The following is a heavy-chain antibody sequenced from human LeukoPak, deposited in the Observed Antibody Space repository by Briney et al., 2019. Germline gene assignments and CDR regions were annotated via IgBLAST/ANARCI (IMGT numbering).Heavy chain of an antibody. J-gene: IGHJ4*02. CDR3: ARELLWFGEPTGNFDY. CDR2: ISAYNGNT. V-gene: IGHV1-18*01. Sequence: ASVKVSCXASGYTFTNYGISWVRQAHGQGLEWMGWISAYNGNTNYAQKLQGRVTMTTDTSTSTAYMELRSLRSDDTAVYYCARELLWFGEPTGNFDYWGQGTLVTVSS. CDR1: GYTFTNYG. D-gene: IGHD3-10*01.